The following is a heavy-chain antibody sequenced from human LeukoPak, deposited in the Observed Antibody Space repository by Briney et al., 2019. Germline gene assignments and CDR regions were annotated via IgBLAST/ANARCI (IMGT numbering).Heavy chain of an antibody. CDR3: ARYRNEALFAFDI. D-gene: IGHD1-14*01. V-gene: IGHV4-59*01. J-gene: IGHJ3*02. CDR2: IYYSGNT. Sequence: SETLSLTCTVSGDSISNYYWRWTRQPPGKGLEWIGYIYYSGNTDYNPSLKSRVTISVDTSKNQFSLRLNSVTAADTAVYYCARYRNEALFAFDIWGQGTMVTVSS. CDR1: GDSISNYY.